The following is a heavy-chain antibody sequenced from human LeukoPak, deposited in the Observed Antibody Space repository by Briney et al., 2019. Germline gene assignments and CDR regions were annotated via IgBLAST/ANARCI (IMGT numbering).Heavy chain of an antibody. Sequence: PGGSLRLSCAASGFAFSSYWMTWVRQAPGKGLEWVANIKPDGSQKNYVDSVKGRFTISRDNAKNSLYLQMTGLRAEDTAVYYCSRRPSTTLSHYWGQGTLVTVSS. V-gene: IGHV3-7*01. CDR2: IKPDGSQK. CDR3: SRRPSTTLSHY. D-gene: IGHD1-1*01. CDR1: GFAFSSYW. J-gene: IGHJ4*02.